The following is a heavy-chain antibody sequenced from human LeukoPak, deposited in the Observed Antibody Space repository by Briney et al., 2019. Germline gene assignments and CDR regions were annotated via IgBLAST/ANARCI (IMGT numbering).Heavy chain of an antibody. CDR2: INHSGST. D-gene: IGHD5-12*01. CDR1: GGSFSGYY. CDR3: ARSGGYSGY. Sequence: PSETLSLTCAVYGGSFSGYYWSWIRQPPGKGLEWIGEINHSGSTNYNPSLKSRVTISVDTSKNQFSLKLSSVTAADTAVYYCARSGGYSGYWGQGTLVTVSS. V-gene: IGHV4-34*01. J-gene: IGHJ4*02.